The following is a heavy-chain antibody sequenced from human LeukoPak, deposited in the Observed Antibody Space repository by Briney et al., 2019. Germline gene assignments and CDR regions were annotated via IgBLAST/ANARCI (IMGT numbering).Heavy chain of an antibody. CDR1: GGSISSGSYY. D-gene: IGHD1-20*01. V-gene: IGHV4-61*01. CDR3: ARARYNWNDVASGYYMDV. CDR2: VYYSGST. Sequence: PSQTLSLTCTVSGGSISSGSYYWSWIRQPPGKGLEWIGYVYYSGSTNYNPSLKSRVTISVDTSKNQFSLKLSSVTAADTAVYYCARARYNWNDVASGYYMDVWGKGTTVTVSS. J-gene: IGHJ6*03.